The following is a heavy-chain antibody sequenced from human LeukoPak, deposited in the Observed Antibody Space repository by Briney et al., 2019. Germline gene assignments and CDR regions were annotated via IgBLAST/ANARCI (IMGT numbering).Heavy chain of an antibody. Sequence: GGSLRLSCAASGFTFSNYYMGWIRQAPGKGLEWVSYISRSGDSIHYADSVKGRFTISRDNAKNTLYLQMNSLRAEDTAVYYCARLNSGSYDYYYYYMDVWGKGTTVTVSS. CDR1: GFTFSNYY. J-gene: IGHJ6*03. V-gene: IGHV3-11*01. CDR3: ARLNSGSYDYYYYYMDV. CDR2: ISRSGDSI. D-gene: IGHD1-26*01.